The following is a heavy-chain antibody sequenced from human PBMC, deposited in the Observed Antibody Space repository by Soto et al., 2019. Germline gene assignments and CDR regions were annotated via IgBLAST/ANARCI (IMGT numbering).Heavy chain of an antibody. D-gene: IGHD5-18*01. CDR3: TCIFSGGYGYGFYYYGMDV. CDR1: GGSISSSSYY. CDR2: IFYSGST. V-gene: IGHV4-39*01. J-gene: IGHJ6*02. Sequence: SETLSLTCTVSGGSISSSSYYWGWIRQPPGKGLEWIGSIFYSGSTYYNPSLKSRVTISVDTSKSQFSLKLSSVTAADTAVYYCTCIFSGGYGYGFYYYGMDVWGQGTTVTVSS.